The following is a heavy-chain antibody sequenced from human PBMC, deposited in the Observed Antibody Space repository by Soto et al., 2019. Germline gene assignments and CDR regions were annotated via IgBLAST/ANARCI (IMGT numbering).Heavy chain of an antibody. V-gene: IGHV1-2*04. CDR2: INPQTGAP. CDR3: AKARGVSIARLSTWFDP. D-gene: IGHD3-10*01. Sequence: QVQLIQSGAEARKPGASVKVSCKAAGYTCIGYCIHWIRQAPGQGLEWMGYINPQTGAPTYAQKFKCSGTMTRNTTISTAYIELKTPKPDDTAVYYCAKARGVSIARLSTWFDPWGQGTLVSVSS. CDR1: GYTCIGYC. J-gene: IGHJ5*02.